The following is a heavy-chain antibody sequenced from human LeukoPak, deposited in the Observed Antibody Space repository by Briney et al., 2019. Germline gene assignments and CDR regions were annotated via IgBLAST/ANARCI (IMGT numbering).Heavy chain of an antibody. D-gene: IGHD3-22*01. V-gene: IGHV3-21*01. CDR1: GFNTSAYN. CDR3: ARDPPNNGYDFDY. CDR2: ITSSSAYI. J-gene: IGHJ4*02. Sequence: PGGPLRLSCAASGFNTSAYNMNWVRRAPGKGLEWVASITSSSAYIYYGDSVKGRVRISRDNAKNSLYLQMTALIAEDTAVYYCARDPPNNGYDFDYWGQGILVTVSS.